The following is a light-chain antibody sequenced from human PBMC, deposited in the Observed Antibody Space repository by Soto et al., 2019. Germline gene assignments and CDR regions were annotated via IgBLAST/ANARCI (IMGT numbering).Light chain of an antibody. J-gene: IGLJ3*02. Sequence: QSALTQPPSASGSPGQSVTISCTGTSSDVGGYKYVSWYQQHPGKAPKLMIYEVSKRPSGVPDRFSGSKSGNTASLTVSGLQAEDEADYYCQSYDSGLSGHWVFGGGTKVTVL. CDR1: SSDVGGYKY. CDR3: QSYDSGLSGHWV. V-gene: IGLV2-8*01. CDR2: EVS.